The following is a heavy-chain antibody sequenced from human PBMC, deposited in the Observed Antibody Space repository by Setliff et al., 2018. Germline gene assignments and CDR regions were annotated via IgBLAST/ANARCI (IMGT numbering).Heavy chain of an antibody. CDR1: GYTFTSYY. CDR2: INPSGGST. D-gene: IGHD1-26*01. J-gene: IGHJ5*02. CDR3: ARTDGVGARGDWFDP. V-gene: IGHV1-46*01. Sequence: GASVKVSCKASGYTFTSYYMHWVRQAPGQGLEWMGIINPSGGSTSYAQKFQGRVTMTRDTSTSTVYMELSSLRSEDTAVYYCARTDGVGARGDWFDPWGQGTLVTVSS.